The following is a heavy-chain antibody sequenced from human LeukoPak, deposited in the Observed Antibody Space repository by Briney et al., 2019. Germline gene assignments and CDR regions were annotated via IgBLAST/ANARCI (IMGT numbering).Heavy chain of an antibody. Sequence: PGGSLRLSCEASGLSFGDYTMHWVRQAPGKGLEWVSLISRNGAATKYADSVRGRFTVSRDNAKNSLHLQMNSLRAEDTAVYYCARDFAGTGFDPWGQGILVTVSS. J-gene: IGHJ5*02. V-gene: IGHV3-43*01. CDR2: ISRNGAAT. CDR3: ARDFAGTGFDP. D-gene: IGHD3-10*01. CDR1: GLSFGDYT.